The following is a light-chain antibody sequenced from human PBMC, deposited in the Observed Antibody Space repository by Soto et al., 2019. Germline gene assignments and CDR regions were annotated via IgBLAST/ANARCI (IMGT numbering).Light chain of an antibody. CDR1: QTLRGRY. Sequence: DTVFSQSPGTLSLSPGERATLSCRASQTLRGRYLAWYQQKPGQAPKLLIYATSSRATGIPDRFTGGGAGTGFTLTISRLEPEDFAVYYCQYYVSTWSFGQGTKVDIK. CDR3: QYYVSTWS. J-gene: IGKJ1*01. V-gene: IGKV3-20*01. CDR2: ATS.